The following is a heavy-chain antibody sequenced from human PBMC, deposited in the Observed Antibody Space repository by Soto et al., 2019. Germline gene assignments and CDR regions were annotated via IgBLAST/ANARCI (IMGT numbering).Heavy chain of an antibody. D-gene: IGHD3-10*01. V-gene: IGHV3-23*01. Sequence: EVQLLESGGGLVQRGGSLRLSCGVSGFTINRFGMNWVRQAPGKGPEWVTAITGSGGTTYYADSVRGRFTVSRDNSKNTLYLQMNSLRADDTAIYYCAKALEIRGGGGMDVWGQGTTVTVSS. CDR2: ITGSGGTT. CDR1: GFTINRFG. CDR3: AKALEIRGGGGMDV. J-gene: IGHJ6*02.